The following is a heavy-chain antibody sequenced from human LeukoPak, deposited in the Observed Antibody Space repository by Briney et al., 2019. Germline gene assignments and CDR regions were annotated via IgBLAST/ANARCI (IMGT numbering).Heavy chain of an antibody. CDR2: IYYSGST. D-gene: IGHD3-9*01. Sequence: PSQTLSLTCTVSGGSISSGGYYWSWIRQHPGKGLEWIGYIYYSGSTYYNPSLKSRVTISVDTSKNQFSLKLSSVTAADTAVYYCVRDEEGTSLGVRTLRYLAYFDYWGQGTLVTVSS. J-gene: IGHJ4*02. CDR1: GGSISSGGYY. V-gene: IGHV4-31*03. CDR3: VRDEEGTSLGVRTLRYLAYFDY.